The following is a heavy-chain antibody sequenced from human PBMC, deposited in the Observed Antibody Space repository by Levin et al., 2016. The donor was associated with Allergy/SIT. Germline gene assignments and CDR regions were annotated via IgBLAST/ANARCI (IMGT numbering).Heavy chain of an antibody. Sequence: GESLKISCAASGFTFSSYSMNWVRQAPGKGLEWVSSISSSSSYIYYADSVKGRFTISRDNAKNSLYLQMNSLRAEDTAVYYCARRGSTPWGGGYYYGMDVWGQGTTVTVSS. CDR2: ISSSSSYI. CDR1: GFTFSSYS. J-gene: IGHJ6*02. V-gene: IGHV3-21*01. CDR3: ARRGSTPWGGGYYYGMDV. D-gene: IGHD3-10*01.